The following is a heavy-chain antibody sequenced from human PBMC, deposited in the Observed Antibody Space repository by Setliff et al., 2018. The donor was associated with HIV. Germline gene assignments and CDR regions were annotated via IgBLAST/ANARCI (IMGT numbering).Heavy chain of an antibody. CDR2: IYYNGNT. CDR1: GGPITTSTYY. Sequence: SSETLSLTCTVSGGPITTSTYYWGWIRQPPGKGLEWVGSIYYNGNTFYNQSLQSRVTISLDTSKNQFSLELRSVTAADTALYYCAPRPNNYYFDYWGQGTPVTVSS. J-gene: IGHJ4*02. V-gene: IGHV4-39*07. D-gene: IGHD1-1*01. CDR3: APRPNNYYFDY.